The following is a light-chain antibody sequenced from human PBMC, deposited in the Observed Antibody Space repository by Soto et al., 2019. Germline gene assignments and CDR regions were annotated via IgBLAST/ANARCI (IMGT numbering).Light chain of an antibody. CDR1: QSVSSSY. CDR3: QQYSSSPYT. J-gene: IGKJ2*01. CDR2: GAS. V-gene: IGKV3-20*01. Sequence: EIVLTQSPGTLSLSPGERATLSCRASQSVSSSYLAWYQQKPGQAPRLLIYGASSRATGIPDRFSGSGSGTDFTLTISRLEPEDVAVYYCQQYSSSPYTLGQGTKLEIK.